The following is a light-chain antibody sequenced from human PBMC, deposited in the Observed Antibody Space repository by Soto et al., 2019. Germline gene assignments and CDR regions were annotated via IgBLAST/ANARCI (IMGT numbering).Light chain of an antibody. CDR2: RTS. V-gene: IGKV3-20*01. Sequence: EIVLTQSPGTLSLSPGERATLSCRASQSVYNNYVAWYQQKPGQAPRLVIYRTSSRATGIPDRFSGSGSGTDFTLTISRLEPEDFAVYYCQQYGSPTTFGQGTKVKIK. J-gene: IGKJ1*01. CDR3: QQYGSPTT. CDR1: QSVYNNY.